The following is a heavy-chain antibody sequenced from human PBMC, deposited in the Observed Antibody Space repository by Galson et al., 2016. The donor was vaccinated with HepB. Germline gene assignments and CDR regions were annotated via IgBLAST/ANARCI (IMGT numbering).Heavy chain of an antibody. CDR1: GFIFSNYT. V-gene: IGHV3-64D*09. Sequence: SLRLSCAASGFIFSNYTMHWVRQAPGRGLAYVSAISRNGGSTYYADSVKGRFTISRDNSKNTLYLPMSSLRPEDTAVYYCVKRVYNYGLDGTYFDYWGQGTLVTVSS. J-gene: IGHJ4*02. D-gene: IGHD5-18*01. CDR3: VKRVYNYGLDGTYFDY. CDR2: ISRNGGST.